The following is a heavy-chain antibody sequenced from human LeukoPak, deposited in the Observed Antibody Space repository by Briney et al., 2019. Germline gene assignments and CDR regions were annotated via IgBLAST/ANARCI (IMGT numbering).Heavy chain of an antibody. J-gene: IGHJ4*02. Sequence: SVKVSCKASGGTFSSYAISWVRQAPGQGLEWMGGIIPIFGTANYAQKFQGRVTSPTDESTSTAYMERSSLRSEDTAVYYCARTSSIPFDYWGQGTLVTVSS. CDR3: ARTSSIPFDY. V-gene: IGHV1-69*05. CDR2: IIPIFGTA. CDR1: GGTFSSYA. D-gene: IGHD2-2*01.